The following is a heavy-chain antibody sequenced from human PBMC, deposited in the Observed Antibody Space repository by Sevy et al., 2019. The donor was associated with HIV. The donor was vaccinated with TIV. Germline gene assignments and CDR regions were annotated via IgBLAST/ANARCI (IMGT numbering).Heavy chain of an antibody. CDR1: GFTFGDYA. CDR2: IRSKAYGGTT. V-gene: IGHV3-49*03. Sequence: GGCLRLSCTASGFTFGDYAMSWFRQAPGKGLEWVDFIRSKAYGGTTEYAASVKGRFTISRDDSKSIAYLQMNSLKTEDTAVYYCTRDREWELLGEVFDYWGQGTLVTVSS. D-gene: IGHD1-26*01. J-gene: IGHJ4*02. CDR3: TRDREWELLGEVFDY.